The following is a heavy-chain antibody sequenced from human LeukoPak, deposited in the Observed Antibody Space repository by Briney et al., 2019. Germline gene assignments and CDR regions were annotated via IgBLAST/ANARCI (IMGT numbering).Heavy chain of an antibody. CDR3: AKIYYYDSSGYYYRSFYFDY. CDR1: GFTFSSYA. V-gene: IGHV3-23*01. J-gene: IGHJ4*02. CDR2: ISGSGGST. Sequence: PGGSLGLSCAASGFTFSSYAMSWVRQAPGKGLEWVSAISGSGGSTYYADSVKGRFTISRDNSKNTLYLQMNSLRAEDTAVYYCAKIYYYDSSGYYYRSFYFDYWGQGTLVTVSS. D-gene: IGHD3-22*01.